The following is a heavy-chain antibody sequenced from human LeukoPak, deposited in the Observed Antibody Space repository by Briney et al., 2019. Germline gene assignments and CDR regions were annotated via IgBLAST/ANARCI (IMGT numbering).Heavy chain of an antibody. D-gene: IGHD4-11*01. Sequence: GALRLSCTASGFTFSSYGMHWVRQAPGKGLEWMAVIWNDGSNKYYADSVKGRFTISKDNSKNTVYLQMNSLRAEDTAVYYCARPFSNYGWFDPWGQGTLVTVSS. CDR1: GFTFSSYG. J-gene: IGHJ5*02. CDR3: ARPFSNYGWFDP. CDR2: IWNDGSNK. V-gene: IGHV3-33*03.